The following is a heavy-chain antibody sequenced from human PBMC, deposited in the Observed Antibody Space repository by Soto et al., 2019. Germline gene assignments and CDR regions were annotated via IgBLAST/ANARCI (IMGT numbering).Heavy chain of an antibody. CDR2: ISYDGSNK. CDR1: GFTFSTYG. J-gene: IGHJ4*02. V-gene: IGHV3-30*18. Sequence: QVQLVESGGGVVQPGRSLRLSCAASGFTFSTYGMHWVRQAPGKGLEWVAVISYDGSNKYYAESVKGRFTISRDNSKNTLYLQMCSLRAEDTAVYYCAKGFSYSVIDYWGQGTLVTVSS. CDR3: AKGFSYSVIDY. D-gene: IGHD5-18*01.